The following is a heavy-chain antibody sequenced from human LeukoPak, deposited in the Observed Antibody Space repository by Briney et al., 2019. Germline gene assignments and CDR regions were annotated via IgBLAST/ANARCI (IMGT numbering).Heavy chain of an antibody. CDR3: AKDLGYRGGDCYSGRDAFDI. D-gene: IGHD2-21*02. J-gene: IGHJ3*02. CDR1: GFTFDDYA. V-gene: IGHV3-9*01. CDR2: ISWNSGSI. Sequence: GRSLRLSCAASGFTFDDYAMHWVRQAPGKGLEWVSGISWNSGSIGYADSVKGRFTISRDNAKNSLYLQMNSLRAEDTALYYCAKDLGYRGGDCYSGRDAFDIWGQGTMVTFSS.